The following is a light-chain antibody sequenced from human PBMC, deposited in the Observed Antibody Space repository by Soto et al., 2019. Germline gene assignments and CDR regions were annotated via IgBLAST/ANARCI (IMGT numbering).Light chain of an antibody. V-gene: IGKV3D-15*01. CDR1: QSVSSY. CDR3: QQYNNWPPIT. CDR2: GAS. Sequence: EIVLTQSPATLSLSPGERATLSCRASQSVSSYLAWYQQKPGQAPRLLIYGASTRATGVPARFSGSGSETEFTLTISSLQSEDFAVYYCQQYNNWPPITFGQGTRREIK. J-gene: IGKJ5*01.